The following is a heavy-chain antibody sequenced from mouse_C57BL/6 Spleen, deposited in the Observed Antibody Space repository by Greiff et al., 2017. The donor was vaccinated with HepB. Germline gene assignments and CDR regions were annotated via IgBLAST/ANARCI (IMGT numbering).Heavy chain of an antibody. Sequence: QVQLQQPGAELVRPGSSVKLSCKASGYTFTSYWMHWVKQRPIQGLEWIGNIDPSDSETHYNQKFKDKATLTVDKSSSTAYMQLSSLTSEDSTVYYCAREDYYGSSYVYWYFDVWGTGTTVTVSS. J-gene: IGHJ1*03. CDR2: IDPSDSET. V-gene: IGHV1-52*01. CDR3: AREDYYGSSYVYWYFDV. D-gene: IGHD1-1*01. CDR1: GYTFTSYW.